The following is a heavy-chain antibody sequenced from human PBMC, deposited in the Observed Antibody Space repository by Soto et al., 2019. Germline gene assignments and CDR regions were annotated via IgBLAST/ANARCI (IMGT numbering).Heavy chain of an antibody. D-gene: IGHD3-10*01. J-gene: IGHJ3*01. CDR3: ARVWGGAFDF. CDR2: IYYSGST. CDR1: GGSISSYY. V-gene: IGHV4-59*01. Sequence: PSETLSLTCTVSGGSISSYYWSWIRQPPGKELEWIGYIYYSGSTNYNPSLKSRVTISVDTSKNQFSLNLSSVTAADTAVYYCARVWGGAFDFWGQGTMVTVSS.